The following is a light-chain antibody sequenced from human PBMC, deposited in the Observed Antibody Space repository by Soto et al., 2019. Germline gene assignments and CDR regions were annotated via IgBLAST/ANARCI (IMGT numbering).Light chain of an antibody. CDR3: SAWDDSLSGPV. J-gene: IGLJ3*02. CDR2: RND. CDR1: SSNIGSNY. Sequence: QSVLTQPPSASGTPGQRVTISCSGSSSNIGSNYVYWYRQLPGTAPNVLIYRNDERPSGVPDRFSGSKSGSSASLAISGLRSEDEADYSRSAWDDSLSGPVFGRGTKLTVL. V-gene: IGLV1-47*01.